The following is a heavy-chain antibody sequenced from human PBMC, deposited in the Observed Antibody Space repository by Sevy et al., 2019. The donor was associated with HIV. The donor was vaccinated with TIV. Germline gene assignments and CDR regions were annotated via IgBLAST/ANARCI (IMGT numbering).Heavy chain of an antibody. V-gene: IGHV3-30*04. CDR3: ARVAVEYCTNDCYHRFDH. J-gene: IGHJ4*02. CDR1: GFTFPIYS. Sequence: GGSLRLSCVASGFTFPIYSVVWVRRAPGKGLEWLTLISYDGNNRYYADSVKGRFTISRDNSNNILYLQMTSLRVEDTALYFCARVAVEYCTNDCYHRFDHWGLGTLVIVS. D-gene: IGHD2-8*01. CDR2: ISYDGNNR.